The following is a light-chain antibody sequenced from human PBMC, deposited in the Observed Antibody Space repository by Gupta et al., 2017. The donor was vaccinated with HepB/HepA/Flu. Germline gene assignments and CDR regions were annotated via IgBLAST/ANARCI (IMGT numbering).Light chain of an antibody. J-gene: IGLJ1*01. Sequence: QSSLTQPPPVPGSPGPSVTFPCTGTSSDVGGYNYVSWYQQHPNKAPKVMIYDVSWRPSGVPDRFSGSKSGNTASLTISGLQAEDEADYYCCSYAGNYMYVVGTGTKVTVL. CDR2: DVS. CDR1: SSDVGGYNY. V-gene: IGLV2-11*01. CDR3: CSYAGNYMYV.